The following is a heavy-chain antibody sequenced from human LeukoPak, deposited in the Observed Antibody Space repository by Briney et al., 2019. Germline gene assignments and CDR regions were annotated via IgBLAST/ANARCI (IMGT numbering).Heavy chain of an antibody. CDR1: GYTLTELS. D-gene: IGHD3-22*01. CDR3: AISYYYDSSGSYFDY. V-gene: IGHV1-24*01. Sequence: ASVKVSCKVSGYTLTELSMYWVRQAPGKGLEWMGGFDPEDGETIYAQKFQGRVTMTEDTSTDTAYMELSSLRSEDTAVYYCAISYYYDSSGSYFDYWGQGTLVTVSS. CDR2: FDPEDGET. J-gene: IGHJ4*02.